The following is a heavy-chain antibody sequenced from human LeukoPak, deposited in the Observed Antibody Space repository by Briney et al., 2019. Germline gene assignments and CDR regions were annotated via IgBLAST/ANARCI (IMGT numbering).Heavy chain of an antibody. V-gene: IGHV3-30*03. J-gene: IGHJ4*02. CDR1: GFTFSTYL. D-gene: IGHD2-2*01. CDR2: ISYDGSNK. CDR3: AREFCSSTSCYYFDY. Sequence: PGGSLRLSCAASGFTFSTYLMSWVRQAPGKGLEGVAVISYDGSNKYYADSVKGRFTISRDNSKNTLYLQMNSLRAEDTAVYYCAREFCSSTSCYYFDYWGQGPLGTVSS.